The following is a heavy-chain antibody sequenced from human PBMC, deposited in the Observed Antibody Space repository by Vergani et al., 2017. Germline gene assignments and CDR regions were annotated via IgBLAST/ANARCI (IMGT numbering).Heavy chain of an antibody. J-gene: IGHJ5*02. CDR3: GRVADFYGLGSRLLDL. V-gene: IGHV4-61*01. CDR2: VSFRGDT. D-gene: IGHD3-10*01. Sequence: QLQESDSRLVNPSQTLSLTCTLSGDAISRDSYYWSWIRQPPGKGLEWMGYVSFRGDTLYDPSVKGRMTISLNTSSNQFSLYLTSVTAADTAVYYCGRVADFYGLGSRLLDLWGQGILVTVSS. CDR1: GDAISRDSYY.